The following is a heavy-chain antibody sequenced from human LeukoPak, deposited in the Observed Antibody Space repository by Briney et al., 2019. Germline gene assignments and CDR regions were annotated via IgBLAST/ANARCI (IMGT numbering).Heavy chain of an antibody. CDR3: AREWLRSFDY. CDR1: GGSFSGYY. CDR2: INHSGST. J-gene: IGHJ4*02. Sequence: SETLSLTCAVYGGSFSGYYWSWIRQPPGKGLEWIGEINHSGSTNYNPSLKSRVTISVDTSKNQFSLKLSSVTAADTAVYYCAREWLRSFDYWGQGTLVTVSS. V-gene: IGHV4-34*01. D-gene: IGHD5-12*01.